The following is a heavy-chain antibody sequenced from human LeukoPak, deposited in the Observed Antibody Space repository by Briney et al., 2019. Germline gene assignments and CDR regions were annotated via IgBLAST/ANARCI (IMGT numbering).Heavy chain of an antibody. CDR3: ARGGRLGFDP. CDR2: IYYSGST. CDR1: GGSISSNY. Sequence: SETLSLTCTVSGGSISSNYWSWIRQPPGKGLEWIGYIYYSGSTTCNPSLKSRVTISVGKSKNQFSLKLSSVTAADPAVYYCARGGRLGFDPWGQGTLVTVSS. V-gene: IGHV4-59*01. D-gene: IGHD3-16*01. J-gene: IGHJ5*02.